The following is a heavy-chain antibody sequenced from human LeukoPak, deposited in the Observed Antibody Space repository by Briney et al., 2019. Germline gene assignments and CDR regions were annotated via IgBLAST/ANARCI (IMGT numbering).Heavy chain of an antibody. V-gene: IGHV4-4*07. CDR1: GGSISSYY. CDR3: ARKSGGSSASAFDI. D-gene: IGHD6-6*01. Sequence: SETLSLTCTVSGGSISSYYWNWIRQPAGQGLEYIGRVYSSGSTAYNPSLKSRVTMSLDTSKNQFPLRLRSVTAADTAVYYCARKSGGSSASAFDIWGQGKMVTVSS. CDR2: VYSSGST. J-gene: IGHJ3*02.